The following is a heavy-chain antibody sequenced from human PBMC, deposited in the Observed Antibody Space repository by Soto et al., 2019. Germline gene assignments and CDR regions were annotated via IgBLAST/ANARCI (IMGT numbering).Heavy chain of an antibody. D-gene: IGHD3-3*01. V-gene: IGHV4-31*03. CDR3: ARSPYNWSGYYPLDY. J-gene: IGHJ4*02. CDR2: IYYSGST. Sequence: PSETLSLTCTVSGGSISSGGYYWSWIPQHPGKGLAWIGYIYYSGSTYYNPSLKSRDTISVDTSKNQFSLKLSSVTAADTAGYYCARSPYNWSGYYPLDYWGQGTLVTVSS. CDR1: GGSISSGGYY.